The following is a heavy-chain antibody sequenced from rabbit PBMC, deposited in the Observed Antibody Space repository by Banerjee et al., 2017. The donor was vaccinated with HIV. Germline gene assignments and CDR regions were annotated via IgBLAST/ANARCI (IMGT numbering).Heavy chain of an antibody. J-gene: IGHJ2*01. CDR1: GFSFSSSYY. Sequence: QSLEESGGDLVKPGASLTLTCTASGFSFSSSYYMCWVRQAPGKGLEWIACIYAGSSGSTYYASWAKGRFTISKTSSTTVTLQMTSLTAADTATYFCARRYSDSSYGYADAFSPWGPGTLVTVS. D-gene: IGHD6-1*01. V-gene: IGHV1S40*01. CDR3: ARRYSDSSYGYADAFSP. CDR2: IYAGSSGST.